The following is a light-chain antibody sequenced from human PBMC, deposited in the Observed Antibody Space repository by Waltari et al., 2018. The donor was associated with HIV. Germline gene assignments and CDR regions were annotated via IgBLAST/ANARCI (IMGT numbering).Light chain of an antibody. V-gene: IGKV1-17*01. J-gene: IGKJ4*01. Sequence: DIQLTQSPSTLSASVGDRVTILCRASEGIGSDLAWFQQKRDKAPKRLIFAGSTLQSGVPLRFSGSGSGTLFTLTIVSLQPEDFATYFCQQHNSFPITFGGGTKV. CDR3: QQHNSFPIT. CDR1: EGIGSD. CDR2: AGS.